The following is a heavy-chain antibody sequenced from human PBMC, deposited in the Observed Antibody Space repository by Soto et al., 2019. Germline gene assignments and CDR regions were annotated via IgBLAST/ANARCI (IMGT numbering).Heavy chain of an antibody. V-gene: IGHV1-69*12. CDR1: GGTLSSYA. Sequence: QVQLVQSGAEVKKPGSSVKVSCKASGGTLSSYAISWVRQAPGQGLEWMGGIIPIFGTANYAQKFQGRVKITADESTSTAYMGLSSLRSEDTAVYYCARCDTAMVRRYGPYYYYGMDVWGQGTTVTVSS. D-gene: IGHD5-18*01. CDR3: ARCDTAMVRRYGPYYYYGMDV. CDR2: IIPIFGTA. J-gene: IGHJ6*02.